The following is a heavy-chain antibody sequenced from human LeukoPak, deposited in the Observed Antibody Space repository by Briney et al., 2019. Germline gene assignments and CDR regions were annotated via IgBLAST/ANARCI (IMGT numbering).Heavy chain of an antibody. Sequence: QPGGSLRLSCAASGFTFTSSWMTWVRQAPGKGLEWVANIKQDESEKYYVDSVKGRFTISRDNAKNSLYLQMNSLRAEDTAVYYCAVYNWNDLNPRDAGYGMDVWGQGTTVTVSS. J-gene: IGHJ6*02. V-gene: IGHV3-7*03. CDR3: AVYNWNDLNPRDAGYGMDV. CDR1: GFTFTSSW. CDR2: IKQDESEK. D-gene: IGHD1-1*01.